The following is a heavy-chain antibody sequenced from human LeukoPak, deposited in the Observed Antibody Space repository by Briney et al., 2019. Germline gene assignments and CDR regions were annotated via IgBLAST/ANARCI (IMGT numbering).Heavy chain of an antibody. CDR3: ARDNRYCSSTSCYAFDY. J-gene: IGHJ4*02. CDR2: IIPILGIA. Sequence: SVKVSCKASGGTFSSYAISWVRQAPGQGLEWMGRIIPILGIANYAQKFQGRVTITADKSTSTAYMELSSLRSEDTAVYYCARDNRYCSSTSCYAFDYWGQGTLVTVSS. D-gene: IGHD2-2*01. CDR1: GGTFSSYA. V-gene: IGHV1-69*04.